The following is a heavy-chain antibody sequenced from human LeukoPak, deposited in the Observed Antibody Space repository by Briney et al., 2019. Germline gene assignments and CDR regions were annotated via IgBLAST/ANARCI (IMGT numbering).Heavy chain of an antibody. Sequence: GGSLRLSCAASGFTFSSYGMHWVRQAPGKGLEWVAVISYDGSNKYYADSVKGRFTISRDNSKNTLYLQMNSLRAEDTAVYYCAKDMRGVLGMDVWGQGTTVTVSS. CDR2: ISYDGSNK. D-gene: IGHD6-13*01. J-gene: IGHJ6*02. CDR1: GFTFSSYG. V-gene: IGHV3-30*18. CDR3: AKDMRGVLGMDV.